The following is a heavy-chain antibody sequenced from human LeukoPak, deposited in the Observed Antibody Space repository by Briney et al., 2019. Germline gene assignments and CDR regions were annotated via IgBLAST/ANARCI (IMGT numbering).Heavy chain of an antibody. Sequence: PGGSLRLSCAASGFTFSSYSMNWVRQAPGKGLEWVSSITRSSNYIYYADSVKGRFTISRDNAKNSLSLQMNRLRADDTAVYYCARAGFMITFGGVISWGQGTLVTVSS. CDR1: GFTFSSYS. CDR2: ITRSSNYI. CDR3: ARAGFMITFGGVIS. V-gene: IGHV3-21*01. D-gene: IGHD3-16*02. J-gene: IGHJ5*02.